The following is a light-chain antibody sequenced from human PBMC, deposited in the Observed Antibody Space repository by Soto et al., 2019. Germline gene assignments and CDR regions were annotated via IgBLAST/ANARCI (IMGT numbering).Light chain of an antibody. CDR1: QGIGDT. Sequence: EVVMTQSPATLSVSPGEGATLSCRASQGIGDTLAWYQHKPGQAPRLLIYGASSRATGIPDRFSGSGSGTDFTLTISSLQPDDFATYYCQQYNSYSPAWTFGQGTKVDIK. J-gene: IGKJ1*01. CDR3: QQYNSYSPAWT. V-gene: IGKV3D-15*01. CDR2: GAS.